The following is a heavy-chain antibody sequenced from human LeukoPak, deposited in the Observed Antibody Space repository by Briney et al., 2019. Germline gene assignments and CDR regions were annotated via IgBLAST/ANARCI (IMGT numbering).Heavy chain of an antibody. J-gene: IGHJ4*02. CDR1: GFTFSDYN. D-gene: IGHD6-13*01. V-gene: IGHV3-21*06. CDR3: ARVSTAASLAIDS. Sequence: GGSLRLPCAASGFTFSDYNMNWVRQAPGKGLEWVSVISTSSTYIYYADSVKGRFTISKDNAKNSLYPQMNSLRAEDTAVYYCARVSTAASLAIDSWGQGTLVTVST. CDR2: ISTSSTYI.